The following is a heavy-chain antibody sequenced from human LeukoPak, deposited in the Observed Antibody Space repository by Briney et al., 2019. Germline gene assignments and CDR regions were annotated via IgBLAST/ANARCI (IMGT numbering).Heavy chain of an antibody. CDR1: GYSISSGYY. J-gene: IGHJ1*01. CDR3: ARDGGSGSYNFQH. V-gene: IGHV4-38-2*02. D-gene: IGHD3-10*01. CDR2: IYHSGST. Sequence: SETLSLTCTVSGYSISSGYYWGWIRQPPGKGLECIGRIYHSGSTYYNPSLKSRVTISVDTSKNQFSLKLTSVTAADTAVYYCARDGGSGSYNFQHWGQGTLVTVSS.